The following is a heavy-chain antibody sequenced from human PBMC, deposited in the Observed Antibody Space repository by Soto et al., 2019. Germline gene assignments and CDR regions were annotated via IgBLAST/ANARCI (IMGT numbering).Heavy chain of an antibody. J-gene: IGHJ5*02. V-gene: IGHV3-23*01. Sequence: QLLQSGGGLVQPGGSLTLSCAASGFTFGTTDMSWVRQAPGAGLEWVSTIDGSGGITYYADSVKGRFTISRDNSRNTVYLQMNSLRGDHTALYYCVKNSGWFNTWGQGALVTVSS. CDR3: VKNSGWFNT. CDR1: GFTFGTTD. D-gene: IGHD3-10*01. CDR2: IDGSGGIT.